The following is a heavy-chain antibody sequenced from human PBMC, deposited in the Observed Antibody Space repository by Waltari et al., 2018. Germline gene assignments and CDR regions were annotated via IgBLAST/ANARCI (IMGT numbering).Heavy chain of an antibody. Sequence: EVQLVESGGGLAHPGGSLTLSCVGSGFTLRNYWMTWVRQAPGKGLEWVATMNKDGSEGYYVDSVSGRFIISKDDAKNSLSLEMNILAVEDTAIYYCARDSPDKHWKFFGNDHWGQGTLVNVSP. D-gene: IGHD1-1*01. V-gene: IGHV3-7*01. CDR3: ARDSPDKHWKFFGNDH. J-gene: IGHJ4*02. CDR2: MNKDGSEG. CDR1: GFTLRNYW.